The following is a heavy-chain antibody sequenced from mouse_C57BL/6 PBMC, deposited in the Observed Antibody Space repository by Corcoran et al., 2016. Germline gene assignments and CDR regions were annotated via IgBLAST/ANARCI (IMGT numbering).Heavy chain of an antibody. Sequence: QVQLQQPGAVLVKPGAAVKMSYKAAGYTFNSYWITWGKQRPRQGLEWIGDIYPGSGSTNYNEKFKSKATLTVDTSSSTAYMQLSSLTSEDSAVYYCARTGTIAYWGQGTLVTVSA. D-gene: IGHD4-1*01. CDR3: ARTGTIAY. CDR2: IYPGSGST. CDR1: GYTFNSYW. J-gene: IGHJ3*01. V-gene: IGHV1-55*01.